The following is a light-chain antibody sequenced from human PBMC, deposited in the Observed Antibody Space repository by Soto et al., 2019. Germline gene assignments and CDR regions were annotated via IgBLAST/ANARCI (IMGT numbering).Light chain of an antibody. CDR1: NSDIGGYNS. J-gene: IGLJ2*01. V-gene: IGLV2-8*01. Sequence: QSALTQPPSASGSPGQSVTISCTGTNSDIGGYNSVSWYQQYPGKAPKLIIFEVTNRPSGVPDRFSGSKSGNTASLTVSGLQTEDEADYYCSSYVSRNNFFQSMVFGGGTKLTVL. CDR3: SSYVSRNNFFQSMV. CDR2: EVT.